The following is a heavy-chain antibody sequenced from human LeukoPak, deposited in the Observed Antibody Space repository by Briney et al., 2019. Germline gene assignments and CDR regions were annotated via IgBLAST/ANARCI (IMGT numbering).Heavy chain of an antibody. V-gene: IGHV5-51*01. CDR2: IYPGDSET. Sequence: GESLKISCKTSGYNFTNYWIGWVRQTPGKGLEWMGIIYPGDSETRYSPSFQGQVTISADKSISTAYLQWSSLKASDTAMYYCAGAIVGAAPAFDIWGQGKMVNVSS. J-gene: IGHJ3*02. CDR1: GYNFTNYW. D-gene: IGHD1-26*01. CDR3: AGAIVGAAPAFDI.